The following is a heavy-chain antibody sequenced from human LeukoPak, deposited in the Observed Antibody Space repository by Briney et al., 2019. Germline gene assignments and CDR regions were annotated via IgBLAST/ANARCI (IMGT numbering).Heavy chain of an antibody. Sequence: PSETLSLTCTVSGGSISSYYWSWIRQPAGKGLEWIGRIYTSGSTNYNPSLKSRVTMSVDTSKTHFSLKLSSVTAADPAVYYCAREGLYCSSTSCYTSWFDPWGQGTLVTVSS. CDR2: IYTSGST. V-gene: IGHV4-4*07. J-gene: IGHJ5*02. D-gene: IGHD2-2*02. CDR1: GGSISSYY. CDR3: AREGLYCSSTSCYTSWFDP.